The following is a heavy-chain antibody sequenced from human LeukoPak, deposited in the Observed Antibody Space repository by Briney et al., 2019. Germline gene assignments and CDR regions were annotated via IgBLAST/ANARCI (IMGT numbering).Heavy chain of an antibody. J-gene: IGHJ5*02. V-gene: IGHV4-31*03. CDR3: ARSPYYASGSYTNWFDP. CDR1: GGSISSGGYY. Sequence: TSETLSLTRTVSGGSISSGGYYWSWIRQHPGKGLEWIGYIYYSGSTYYNPSLKSRVTISVDTSKNQFSLKLSSVTAADTAVYYCARSPYYASGSYTNWFDPWGQGTLVTVSS. D-gene: IGHD3-10*01. CDR2: IYYSGST.